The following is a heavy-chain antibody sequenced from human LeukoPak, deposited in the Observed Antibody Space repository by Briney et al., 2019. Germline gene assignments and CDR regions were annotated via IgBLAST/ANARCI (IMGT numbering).Heavy chain of an antibody. D-gene: IGHD2-2*01. CDR2: ISSSSSSYI. CDR1: GFTFSSYS. Sequence: PGGSLRLSCAASGFTFSSYSMNRVRQAPGKGLEWVSSISSSSSSYIYYADSVKGRFTISRDNAKNSLYLQMNSLRAEDTAVYYCARDGVPAAKFGYYYYYMDVWGKGTTVTVSS. CDR3: ARDGVPAAKFGYYYYYMDV. J-gene: IGHJ6*03. V-gene: IGHV3-21*01.